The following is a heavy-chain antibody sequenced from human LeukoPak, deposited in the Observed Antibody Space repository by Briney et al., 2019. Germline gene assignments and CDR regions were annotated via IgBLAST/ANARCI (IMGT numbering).Heavy chain of an antibody. CDR2: FDPEDGET. CDR3: ATVAGGSYSDDAFDI. CDR1: GYTLTELS. D-gene: IGHD1-26*01. Sequence: ASVKVSCKVSGYTLTELSMHWVRQAPGKGLEWMGGFDPEDGETIYAQKFQGRVTMTEDTSTDTAYMELSSLRSEDTAVCYCATVAGGSYSDDAFDIWGQGTMVTVSS. J-gene: IGHJ3*02. V-gene: IGHV1-24*01.